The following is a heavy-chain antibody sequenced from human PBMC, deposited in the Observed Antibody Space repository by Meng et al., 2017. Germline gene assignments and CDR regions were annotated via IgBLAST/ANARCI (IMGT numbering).Heavy chain of an antibody. CDR2: IRSKAYGGTT. D-gene: IGHD3-10*01. CDR3: TRVRGSGSYYDH. CDR1: GFTFSSYW. V-gene: IGHV3-49*03. Sequence: GESLKISCAASGFTFSSYWMSWFRQAPGKGLEWVGFIRSKAYGGTTEYAASVKGRFTISRDDSKSIAYLQMNSLKTEDTAVYYCTRVRGSGSYYDHWGQGTLVTVSS. J-gene: IGHJ4*02.